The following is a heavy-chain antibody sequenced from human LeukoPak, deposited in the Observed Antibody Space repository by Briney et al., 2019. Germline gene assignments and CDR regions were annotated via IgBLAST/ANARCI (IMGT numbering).Heavy chain of an antibody. V-gene: IGHV3-66*01. CDR3: ASYYYDSSGYYSTDY. D-gene: IGHD3-22*01. CDR2: IYSGGST. J-gene: IGHJ4*02. Sequence: GGSLRLSCAASGFTVSSNYMSWVRQAPGKGLEWVSVIYSGGSTYYADSVKGRLTISRDNSKNTLYLQMNSLRAEDTAVYYCASYYYDSSGYYSTDYWGQGTLVAVSS. CDR1: GFTVSSNY.